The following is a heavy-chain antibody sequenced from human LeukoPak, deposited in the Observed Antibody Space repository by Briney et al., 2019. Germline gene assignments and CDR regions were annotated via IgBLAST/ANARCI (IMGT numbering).Heavy chain of an antibody. CDR2: ISSSSSYI. Sequence: PGGSLRLSCAASGFTFSSYSMNWVRKAPGKGLDWVSSISSSSSYIYYADSVKGRFTISRDNAKNSLYLQMNSLRAEDTAVYYCARAPLGYCSGGSCYDLDYWGQGTLVTVSS. D-gene: IGHD2-15*01. CDR3: ARAPLGYCSGGSCYDLDY. J-gene: IGHJ4*02. V-gene: IGHV3-21*01. CDR1: GFTFSSYS.